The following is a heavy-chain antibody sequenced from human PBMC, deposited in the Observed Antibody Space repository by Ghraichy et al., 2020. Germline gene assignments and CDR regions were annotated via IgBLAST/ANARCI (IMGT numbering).Heavy chain of an antibody. V-gene: IGHV3-11*01. Sequence: LSLTCAASGFTFSDYYMSWIRQAPGKGLEWVSYISSSGISKDYADSVKGRFTISRDNAKNSLYLQMNSLRAEDTAVYYCARVYSGSWPHAFDVWGQGTMVTVSS. CDR3: ARVYSGSWPHAFDV. J-gene: IGHJ3*01. CDR2: ISSSGISK. CDR1: GFTFSDYY. D-gene: IGHD1-26*01.